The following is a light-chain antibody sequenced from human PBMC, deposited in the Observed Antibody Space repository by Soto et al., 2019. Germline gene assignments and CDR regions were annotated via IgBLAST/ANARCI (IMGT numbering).Light chain of an antibody. CDR1: SSDVDNYNY. Sequence: QSALTQPASVSGSPGQSITISCTGTSSDVDNYNYVSWYQQHPGKAPKLLIYEVSNRPSGVSNRFSGSKSANTASLTISGLQAEDEADYYCSSYTRSTTQVFGGGTQLTVL. J-gene: IGLJ2*01. V-gene: IGLV2-14*01. CDR2: EVS. CDR3: SSYTRSTTQV.